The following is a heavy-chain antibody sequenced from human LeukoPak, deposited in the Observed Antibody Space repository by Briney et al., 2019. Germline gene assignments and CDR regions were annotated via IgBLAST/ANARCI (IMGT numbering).Heavy chain of an antibody. CDR1: GFTFSSYW. Sequence: PGGSLGLSCAASGFTFSSYWMSWVRQAPGKGLEWVANIKQDGSEKYYVDSVKGRFTISRDNAKNSLYLQMNSLRAEDTAVYYCARDWLVVVAIQRRDGMDVWGQGTTVTVSS. D-gene: IGHD2-15*01. J-gene: IGHJ6*02. CDR3: ARDWLVVVAIQRRDGMDV. V-gene: IGHV3-7*01. CDR2: IKQDGSEK.